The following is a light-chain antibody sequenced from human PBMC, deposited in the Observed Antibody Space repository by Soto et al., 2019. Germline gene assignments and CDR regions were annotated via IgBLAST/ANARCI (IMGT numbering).Light chain of an antibody. J-gene: IGLJ3*02. CDR2: EGS. V-gene: IGLV2-23*01. CDR3: CSYAGSSTPWV. CDR1: SSDVGSYNL. Sequence: QSVLTQPASVSGSPGQSITISCTGTSSDVGSYNLVSWYQQHPGKAPKLMIYEGSKRPSGVSNRFSGSKSGNTASLTISGLQAEDVADYYCCSYAGSSTPWVFGGGTQLTVL.